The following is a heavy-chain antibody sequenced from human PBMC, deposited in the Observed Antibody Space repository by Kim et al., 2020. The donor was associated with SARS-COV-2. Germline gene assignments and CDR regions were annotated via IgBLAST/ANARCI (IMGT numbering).Heavy chain of an antibody. D-gene: IGHD2-15*01. V-gene: IGHV3-23*01. Sequence: GGSLRLSCAASGFTFSSYAMSWVRQAPGKGLEWVSAISGSGGSTYYADSVKGRFTISRDNSKNTLYLQMNSLRAEDTAVYYCAKHGNFREVVAATVDYWGQGTLVTVSS. CDR2: ISGSGGST. CDR3: AKHGNFREVVAATVDY. CDR1: GFTFSSYA. J-gene: IGHJ4*02.